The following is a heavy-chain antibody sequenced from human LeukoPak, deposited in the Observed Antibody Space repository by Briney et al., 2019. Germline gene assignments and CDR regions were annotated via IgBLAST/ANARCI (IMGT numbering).Heavy chain of an antibody. CDR3: VRDSTGTLAFDV. V-gene: IGHV4-38-2*02. CDR1: GYAISSGYY. Sequence: PSETLSLTCTVSGYAISSGYYWGWIRRIPGKGLEGIARIFHDGTTHYNPSLKSRLTMSVDTSKNDFSLRLNSVTASDTAIYYCVRDSTGTLAFDVWGQGTMVTVSS. J-gene: IGHJ3*01. D-gene: IGHD2-8*02. CDR2: IFHDGTT.